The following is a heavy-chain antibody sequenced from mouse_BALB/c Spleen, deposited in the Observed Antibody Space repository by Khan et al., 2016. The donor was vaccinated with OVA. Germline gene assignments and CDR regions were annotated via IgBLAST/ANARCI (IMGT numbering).Heavy chain of an antibody. CDR1: GYSITSGYA. D-gene: IGHD2-4*01. CDR3: TRKDYYDYDPFPY. V-gene: IGHV3-2*02. Sequence: EVQLQESGPGLVKPSQSLSLTCTVTGYSITSGYAWNWIRQFSGNKLEWMGYINYSGNTRFNPSLKSRTSITRDTSKNQFFLQLNSVTTEDTATYYCTRKDYYDYDPFPYWGQGTLVTVSA. J-gene: IGHJ3*01. CDR2: INYSGNT.